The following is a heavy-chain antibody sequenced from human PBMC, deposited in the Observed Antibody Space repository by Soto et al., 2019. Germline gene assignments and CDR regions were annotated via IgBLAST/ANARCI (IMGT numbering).Heavy chain of an antibody. CDR3: ARPPYSSSWYGVFDH. CDR2: IYPGDSDT. V-gene: IGHV5-51*01. D-gene: IGHD6-13*01. J-gene: IGHJ4*02. Sequence: GESLKISCKGSGYSFTSYWIGWVRQMPGKGLAWMGIIYPGDSDTRYSPSFQGQVTISADKSISTAYLQWSSLKASDTAMYYCARPPYSSSWYGVFDHSGPGTLDTFSP. CDR1: GYSFTSYW.